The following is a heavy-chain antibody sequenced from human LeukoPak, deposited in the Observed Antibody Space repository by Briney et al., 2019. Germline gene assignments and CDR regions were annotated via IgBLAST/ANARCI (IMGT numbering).Heavy chain of an antibody. V-gene: IGHV3-23*01. CDR3: AKDRRFLEGFDY. Sequence: GGSLRLSCAASGFTFSSYSMSWVRQAPGKGLEWVSAISGSGGSTYYADSVKGRFTISRDNSKNTLYLQMNSLRAEDTAVYYCAKDRRFLEGFDYWGQGTLVTVSS. CDR1: GFTFSSYS. CDR2: ISGSGGST. D-gene: IGHD3-3*01. J-gene: IGHJ4*02.